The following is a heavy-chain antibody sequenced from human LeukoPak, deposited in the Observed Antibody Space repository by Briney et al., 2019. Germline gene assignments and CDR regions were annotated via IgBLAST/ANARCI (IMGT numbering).Heavy chain of an antibody. CDR2: IYYSGST. CDR3: ARMGKYYYYGMDV. CDR1: GGSISSSSYY. J-gene: IGHJ6*02. D-gene: IGHD7-27*01. Sequence: PSETLSLTCTVSGGSISSSSYYWGWIRQPPGKGLEWIGSIYYSGSTYYNPSLKSRVTISVDTSKNQFSLKLSSVTAADTAVYYCARMGKYYYYGMDVWGQGTTVTVSS. V-gene: IGHV4-39*07.